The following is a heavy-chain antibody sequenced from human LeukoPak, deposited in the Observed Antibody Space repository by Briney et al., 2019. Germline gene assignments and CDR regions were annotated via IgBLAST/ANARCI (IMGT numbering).Heavy chain of an antibody. V-gene: IGHV3-33*01. Sequence: GGSLRLSCAASGFTFSSYGMHWVRQAPGKGLEWVAVICYDGSNKYYADSVKGRFTISRDNSKNTMYLQMNSLRAEDTAVYYCARVGVVVPAATIDAFDIWGQGTMVTVSS. D-gene: IGHD2-2*01. CDR2: ICYDGSNK. CDR1: GFTFSSYG. CDR3: ARVGVVVPAATIDAFDI. J-gene: IGHJ3*02.